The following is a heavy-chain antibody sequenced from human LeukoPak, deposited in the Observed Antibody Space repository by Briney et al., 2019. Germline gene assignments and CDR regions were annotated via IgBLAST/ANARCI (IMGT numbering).Heavy chain of an antibody. CDR2: ISDSGGRT. D-gene: IGHD1-26*01. CDR3: ARANSVTYSYYFDF. CDR1: GFTFSSYA. V-gene: IGHV3-23*01. J-gene: IGHJ4*02. Sequence: PGGSLRLSCAASGFTFSSYAMSWVRQAPGKGLEWVSVISDSGGRTYSAASVKGRFTISRDNSKDTLYLQMNSLRAEDTAVYYCARANSVTYSYYFDFWGQGTLVTVSS.